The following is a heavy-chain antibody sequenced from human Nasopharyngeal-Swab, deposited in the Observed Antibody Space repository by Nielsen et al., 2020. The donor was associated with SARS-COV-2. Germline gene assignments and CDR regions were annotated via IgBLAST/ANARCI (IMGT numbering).Heavy chain of an antibody. D-gene: IGHD6-19*01. CDR2: MNPNSGNT. J-gene: IGHJ6*02. Sequence: ASVKVSCKASGYTFTSYDINWVRQATGQGLEWMGWMNPNSGNTGYAQKLQGRVTMTTDTSTSTAYMELRSLRSDDTAVYYCARMAVAGTWYYYYGMDVWGQGTTVTVSS. CDR3: ARMAVAGTWYYYYGMDV. CDR1: GYTFTSYD. V-gene: IGHV1-8*01.